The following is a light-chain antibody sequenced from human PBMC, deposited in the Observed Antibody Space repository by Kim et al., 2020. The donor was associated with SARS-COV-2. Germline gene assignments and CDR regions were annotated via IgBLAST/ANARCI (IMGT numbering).Light chain of an antibody. CDR1: QSVSSY. CDR2: DAS. J-gene: IGKJ1*01. Sequence: LSPGERATLACRASQSVSSYLAWYQQKPGQAPRLLIYDASNRATGIPARFSGSGSGTDFTLTISSLEPEDFAVYYCQQRSNWLGTFGQGTKVDIK. V-gene: IGKV3-11*01. CDR3: QQRSNWLGT.